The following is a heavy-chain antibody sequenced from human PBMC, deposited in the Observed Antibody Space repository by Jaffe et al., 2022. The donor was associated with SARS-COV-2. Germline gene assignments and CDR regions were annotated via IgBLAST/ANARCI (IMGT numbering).Heavy chain of an antibody. CDR3: TRGWGSHYIY. Sequence: EVQLVESGGGLVQPGGSLRLSCAASGFTFSNHWMTWVRQAPGKGLEWVANINQGGSEKYYVDSVKGRFTISKDTAKNSLYLQMNSLRAEDTAVYYCTRGWGSHYIYWGQGTLVTVSS. CDR2: INQGGSEK. CDR1: GFTFSNHW. V-gene: IGHV3-7*01. J-gene: IGHJ4*02. D-gene: IGHD3-16*01.